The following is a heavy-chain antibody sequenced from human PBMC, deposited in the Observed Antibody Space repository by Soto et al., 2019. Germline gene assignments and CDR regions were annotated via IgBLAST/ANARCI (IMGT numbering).Heavy chain of an antibody. J-gene: IGHJ4*02. CDR3: AKDGDGSYYFFDY. CDR1: GFTFSSYA. Sequence: GGSLRLSCAASGFTFSSYAMSWVRQAPGKGLEWGSAISGSGGSTYYADSVKGRFTISRDNSKNTLYLQMNSLRAEDTAVYYCAKDGDGSYYFFDYWGQGTLVTVSS. D-gene: IGHD1-26*01. V-gene: IGHV3-23*01. CDR2: ISGSGGST.